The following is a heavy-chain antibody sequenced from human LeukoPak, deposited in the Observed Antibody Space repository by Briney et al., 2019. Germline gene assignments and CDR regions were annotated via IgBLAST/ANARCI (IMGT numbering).Heavy chain of an antibody. CDR1: GYTFTSYY. Sequence: ASVKVSCKASGYTFTSYYMHWVRQAPGQGLEWMGWISAYNGNTNYAQKLQGRVTMTTDTSTSTAYMELRSLRSDDTAVYYCARDPYGSVSSIPRFDYWGQGTLVTVSS. V-gene: IGHV1-18*04. J-gene: IGHJ4*02. D-gene: IGHD3-10*01. CDR3: ARDPYGSVSSIPRFDY. CDR2: ISAYNGNT.